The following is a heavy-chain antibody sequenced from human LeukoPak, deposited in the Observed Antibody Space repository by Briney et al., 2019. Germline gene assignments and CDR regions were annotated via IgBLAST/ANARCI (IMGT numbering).Heavy chain of an antibody. CDR3: ARSALYMVRGVSDY. J-gene: IGHJ4*02. CDR2: ISAYNGNT. CDR1: GYTFTSYG. D-gene: IGHD3-10*01. V-gene: IGHV1-18*01. Sequence: ASVMVSCKASGYTFTSYGISWVRQAPGQGLEWMGWISAYNGNTNYAQKLQGRVTMTTDTSTSTAYMELRSLRSDDTAVYYCARSALYMVRGVSDYWGQGTLVTVSS.